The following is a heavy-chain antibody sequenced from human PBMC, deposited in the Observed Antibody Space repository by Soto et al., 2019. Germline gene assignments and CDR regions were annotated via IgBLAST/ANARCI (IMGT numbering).Heavy chain of an antibody. Sequence: GASVKFSCKASGYTFTSYGISWVRQAPGQGLEWMGWISAYNGNTNYAQKLQGRVTMTTDTSTSTAYMELRSLRSDDTAVYYCARSGYCSSTSCYGYYYYGMDVWGQGTTVTVSS. V-gene: IGHV1-18*01. CDR1: GYTFTSYG. CDR3: ARSGYCSSTSCYGYYYYGMDV. D-gene: IGHD2-2*01. CDR2: ISAYNGNT. J-gene: IGHJ6*02.